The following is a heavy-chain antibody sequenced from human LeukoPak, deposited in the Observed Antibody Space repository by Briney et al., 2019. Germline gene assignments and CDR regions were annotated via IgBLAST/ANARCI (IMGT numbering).Heavy chain of an antibody. CDR2: IWYDGSNK. J-gene: IGHJ4*02. CDR1: GFSFSNYG. D-gene: IGHD6-19*01. Sequence: GGSLRLSCAASGFSFSNYGMHWVRQAPGKGLEWVAIIWYDGSNKFYADSVKGRFTISRDNSKNTLYPQMNSLRVEDTAVYYCATEGVAVAGFDYWGQGTLVTVSS. V-gene: IGHV3-33*01. CDR3: ATEGVAVAGFDY.